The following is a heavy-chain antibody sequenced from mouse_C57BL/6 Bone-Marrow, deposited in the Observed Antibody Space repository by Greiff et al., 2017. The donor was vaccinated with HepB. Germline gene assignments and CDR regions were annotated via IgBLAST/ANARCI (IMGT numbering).Heavy chain of an antibody. J-gene: IGHJ3*01. CDR1: GYTFTSYW. V-gene: IGHV1-55*01. D-gene: IGHD1-1*01. CDR2: IYPGSGST. Sequence: QVQLKESGAELVKPGASVKMSCKASGYTFTSYWITWVKQRPGQGLEWIGDIYPGSGSTNYNEKFKSKATLTVDTSSSTAYMQLSSLTSEDSAVYYCAREGNYYYGTWFAYWGQGTLVTVSA. CDR3: AREGNYYYGTWFAY.